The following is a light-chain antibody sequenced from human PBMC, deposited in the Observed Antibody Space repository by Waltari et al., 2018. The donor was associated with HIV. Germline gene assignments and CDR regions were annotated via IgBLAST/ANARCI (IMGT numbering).Light chain of an antibody. CDR1: QSLLHTDGTTY. CDR3: RQSIKRPLT. CDR2: EVS. Sequence: IVLTQTPLSLSVTPGQPASLSCQSRQSLLHTDGTTYLYWYLQKAGQPPQLLLNEVSHRFSRVRDRVSGGGSGTECSLKISRVEAEDVGIYYCRQSIKRPLTSGGGTKVEIK. J-gene: IGKJ4*01. V-gene: IGKV2D-29*01.